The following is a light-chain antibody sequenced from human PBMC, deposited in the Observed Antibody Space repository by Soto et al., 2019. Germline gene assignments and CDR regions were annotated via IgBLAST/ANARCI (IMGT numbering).Light chain of an antibody. V-gene: IGKV1-39*01. CDR3: QHSHSTPLT. J-gene: IGKJ4*01. CDR1: QSIASH. Sequence: DVQMSQSPSSLSASAGDRVTITCLASQSIASHLNWYQQKPGKAPKLLIYTASSLQSGVPSRFSGSGSGTDFTLTISSLQPEDFATYSCQHSHSTPLTFGGGTKADIK. CDR2: TAS.